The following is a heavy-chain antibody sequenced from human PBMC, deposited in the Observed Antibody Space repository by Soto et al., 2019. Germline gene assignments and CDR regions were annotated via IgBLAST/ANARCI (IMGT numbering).Heavy chain of an antibody. D-gene: IGHD6-13*01. CDR1: GGSISSGGYY. Sequence: PSETLSLTCTVSGGSISSGGYYWSWIRQHPGKGLEWIGYIYYSGSTYYNPSLKSRVTISVDTSKNQFSLKLSSVTAADTAVYYCAREAGIAAAGSGGANYYYYYGMDVWGQGTTVTVSS. J-gene: IGHJ6*02. V-gene: IGHV4-31*03. CDR3: AREAGIAAAGSGGANYYYYYGMDV. CDR2: IYYSGST.